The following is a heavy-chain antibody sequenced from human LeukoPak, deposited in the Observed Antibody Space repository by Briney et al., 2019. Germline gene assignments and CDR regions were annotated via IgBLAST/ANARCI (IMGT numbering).Heavy chain of an antibody. V-gene: IGHV6-1*01. J-gene: IGHJ6*03. CDR3: AREKHVITGRSNYYMDV. CDR2: TYYRSKWYN. Sequence: SQTLSLTCAISGDSVSSNSAAWNWIRQSPSRGLEWLGRTYYRSKWYNDYAVSVKSRITINPDTSKNQFSLQLNSVTPEDTAVYYCAREKHVITGRSNYYMDVWGKGTTVTISS. D-gene: IGHD1-14*01. CDR1: GDSVSSNSAA.